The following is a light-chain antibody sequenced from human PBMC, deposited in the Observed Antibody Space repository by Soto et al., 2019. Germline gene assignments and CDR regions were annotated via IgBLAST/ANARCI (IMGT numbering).Light chain of an antibody. CDR2: EIF. V-gene: IGKV3D-15*01. J-gene: IGKJ4*01. Sequence: EIVLTQSPGTLSLSPGGRGRPTCRASQSVSSSHVDWDQQKPGQAPRLVSDEIFTRATRGPTTISASGAVTEFTLTCSSLHSEDFAVYSCQQYNRGPLSSGGGTKVEIK. CDR1: QSVSSSH. CDR3: QQYNRGPLS.